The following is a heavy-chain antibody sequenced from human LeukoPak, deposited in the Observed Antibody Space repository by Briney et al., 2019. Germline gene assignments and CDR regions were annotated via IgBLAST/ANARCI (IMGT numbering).Heavy chain of an antibody. Sequence: GGSLRLSCAASGFTFSSYSMTWVRQAPGKGLEWVSSISSSSSYIYYADSVKGRFTISRDNAKNSLYLQMNSLRAEDTAVYYCARDLKYYYDSSGAFDYWGQGTLVTVSS. V-gene: IGHV3-21*01. D-gene: IGHD3-22*01. CDR3: ARDLKYYYDSSGAFDY. CDR1: GFTFSSYS. CDR2: ISSSSSYI. J-gene: IGHJ4*02.